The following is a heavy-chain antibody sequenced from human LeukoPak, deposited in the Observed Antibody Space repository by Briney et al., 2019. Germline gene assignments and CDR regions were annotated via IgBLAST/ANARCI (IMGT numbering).Heavy chain of an antibody. J-gene: IGHJ4*02. Sequence: GGSLRLSCAASGFTSSSYAMHWVRQAPGKGLEWVAVISYDGSNKYYADSVKGRFTISRDNSKNTLYLQMNSLRAEDTAVYYCAKDHRTLPDGSGSNMLDYWGQGTLVTVSS. V-gene: IGHV3-30*04. D-gene: IGHD3-10*01. CDR2: ISYDGSNK. CDR1: GFTSSSYA. CDR3: AKDHRTLPDGSGSNMLDY.